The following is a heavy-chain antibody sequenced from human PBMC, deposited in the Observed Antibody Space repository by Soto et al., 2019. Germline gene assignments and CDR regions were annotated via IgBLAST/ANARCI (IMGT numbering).Heavy chain of an antibody. CDR1: GFTFSSYS. D-gene: IGHD6-13*01. CDR3: AREGSSSPDWFDP. V-gene: IGHV3-21*01. CDR2: ISSSSSYI. Sequence: EVQLVESGGGLVKPGGSLRLSCAASGFTFSSYSMNWVRQAPGKGLEWVSSISSSSSYIYYADSVKGRFTISRDNAKNSLYLQMNSLRAEDTAVYYCAREGSSSPDWFDPWGQGTLVTGSS. J-gene: IGHJ5*02.